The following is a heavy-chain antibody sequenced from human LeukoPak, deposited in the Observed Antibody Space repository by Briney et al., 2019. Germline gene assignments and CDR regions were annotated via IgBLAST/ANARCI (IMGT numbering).Heavy chain of an antibody. V-gene: IGHV1-69*05. D-gene: IGHD3-3*01. Sequence: GASVKVSCKASGGTFSSYAISWVRQAPGQGLEWMGGIIPIFGTANYAQKFQGRVTITTDESTSTAYMELSSLRSEDTAVYYCARDGAHDFWSGYADYWGQGTWSPSPQ. J-gene: IGHJ4*02. CDR2: IIPIFGTA. CDR1: GGTFSSYA. CDR3: ARDGAHDFWSGYADY.